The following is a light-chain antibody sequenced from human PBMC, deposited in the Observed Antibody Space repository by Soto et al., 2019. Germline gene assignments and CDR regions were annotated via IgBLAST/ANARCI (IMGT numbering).Light chain of an antibody. Sequence: EIVLTQSPAPLSLSPGPRATLSCRASQSISSYLAWYQQKPGQAPRLLIYDASNRATGIPARFSGSGSGTDFTLTISSLEPEDFAVYYCQQRSNWPWTFGQGTKVDI. V-gene: IGKV3-11*01. CDR3: QQRSNWPWT. J-gene: IGKJ1*01. CDR2: DAS. CDR1: QSISSY.